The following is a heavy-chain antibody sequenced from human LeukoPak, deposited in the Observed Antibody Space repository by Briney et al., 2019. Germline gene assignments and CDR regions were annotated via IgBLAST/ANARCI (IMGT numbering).Heavy chain of an antibody. J-gene: IGHJ5*02. D-gene: IGHD4-17*01. V-gene: IGHV4-34*01. CDR3: ARRRVTVTTNNWFDP. CDR2: INHSGST. CDR1: GGSFSGYY. Sequence: PSATLSLTCAVYGGSFSGYYWSWIRQPPGKGLEWIGEINHSGSTNYNPSLKSRVTISVDTSKNQFSLKLSSVTAADTAVYYCARRRVTVTTNNWFDPWGQGTLVTVSS.